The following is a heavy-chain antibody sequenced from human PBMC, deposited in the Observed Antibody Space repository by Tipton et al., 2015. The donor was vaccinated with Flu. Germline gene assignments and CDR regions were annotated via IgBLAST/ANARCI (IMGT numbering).Heavy chain of an antibody. V-gene: IGHV3-7*01. J-gene: IGHJ4*02. Sequence: SLRLSCAASGFAFSTYWILWVRQAPGKGLEWVANINEDGSTTYYLGSVKGRFTITRDNARNSVFLQMNSLRAEDTARYYCAVFKKPGYWGQGTLVTVST. CDR3: AVFKKPGY. D-gene: IGHD2-21*01. CDR1: GFAFSTYW. CDR2: INEDGSTT.